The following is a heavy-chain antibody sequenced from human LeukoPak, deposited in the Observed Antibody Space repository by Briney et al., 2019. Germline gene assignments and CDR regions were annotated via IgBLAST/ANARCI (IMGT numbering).Heavy chain of an antibody. CDR1: GYTFTSYD. J-gene: IGHJ5*02. CDR3: SRGKRGCWTQVGWFDP. CDR2: MNPNSGNT. D-gene: IGHD1-1*01. Sequence: ASVKVSCKASGYTFTSYDINWVRQAPGQGLEWMGWMNPNSGNTGYAQKFQGRVTMTRNTSISTAYMDVSSLRSEDTAVYYGSRGKRGCWTQVGWFDPWRQGTLVSVSS. V-gene: IGHV1-8*01.